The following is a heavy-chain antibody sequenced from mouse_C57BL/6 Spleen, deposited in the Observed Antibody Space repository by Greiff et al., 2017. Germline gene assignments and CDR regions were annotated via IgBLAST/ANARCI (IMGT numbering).Heavy chain of an antibody. CDR3: ARAFTTVVADPWFAY. CDR2: IDPSDSYT. J-gene: IGHJ3*01. CDR1: GYTFTSYW. V-gene: IGHV1-50*01. D-gene: IGHD1-1*01. Sequence: QVQLQQPGAELVKPGASVKLSCKASGYTFTSYWMQWVKQRPGQGLEWIGEIDPSDSYTNYNQKFKGKATLTVDTSSSTAYMQLSSLTSEDSAVYYCARAFTTVVADPWFAYWGQGTLVTVSA.